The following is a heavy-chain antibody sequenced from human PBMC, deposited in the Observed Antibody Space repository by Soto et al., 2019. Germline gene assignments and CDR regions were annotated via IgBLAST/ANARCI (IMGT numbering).Heavy chain of an antibody. CDR2: ISYDGSNK. CDR3: AKTIRGEGAAGIDY. D-gene: IGHD6-13*01. V-gene: IGHV3-30*18. Sequence: GESLKISCAASGFTFSSYAMSWVRQAPGKGLEWVAVISYDGSNKYYADSVKGRFTISRDNSKNTLYLQMNSLRAEDTAVYYCAKTIRGEGAAGIDYWGQGTLVTVSS. J-gene: IGHJ4*02. CDR1: GFTFSSYA.